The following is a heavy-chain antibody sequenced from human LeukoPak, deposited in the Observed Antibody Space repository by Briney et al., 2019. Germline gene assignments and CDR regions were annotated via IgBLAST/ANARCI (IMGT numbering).Heavy chain of an antibody. CDR1: GFTFSSYA. D-gene: IGHD5-24*01. Sequence: PGGSLRLSCAASGFTFSSYAMHWVRQAPGKGLEWVAFIRYDGSNKYYADSVKGRFTISRDNSKNTLYLQMNSLRAEDTAVYYCAAPDGYNYQYYYYYYMDVWGKGTTVTVSS. CDR3: AAPDGYNYQYYYYYYMDV. J-gene: IGHJ6*03. CDR2: IRYDGSNK. V-gene: IGHV3-30*02.